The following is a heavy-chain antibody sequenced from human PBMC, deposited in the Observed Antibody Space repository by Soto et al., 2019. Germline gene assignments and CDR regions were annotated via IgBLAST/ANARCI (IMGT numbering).Heavy chain of an antibody. CDR3: VRVGYCGGDCSFPDY. CDR2: IYYSGST. V-gene: IGHV4-39*07. D-gene: IGHD2-21*02. J-gene: IGHJ4*02. Sequence: SETLSLTCTVSGGSISSSSYYWGWIRQPPGKGLEWIGSIYYSGSTYYNPSLKSRVTISVDTSKNQFSLKLSSVTAADTAVYYCVRVGYCGGDCSFPDYWAQGTLVPVSS. CDR1: GGSISSSSYY.